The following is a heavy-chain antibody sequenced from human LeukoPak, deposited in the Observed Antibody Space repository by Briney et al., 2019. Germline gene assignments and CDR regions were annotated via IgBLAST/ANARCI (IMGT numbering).Heavy chain of an antibody. D-gene: IGHD5-18*01. CDR3: AKGAAMVPFDP. J-gene: IGHJ5*02. CDR2: NSGSGGST. V-gene: IGHV3-23*01. CDR1: GFTFCSFA. Sequence: GGSLRLSCAASGFTFCSFAMSWDGPAPGKGLVWVSANSGSGGSTYYADSEKGRFTISTDNSKTTLYLQMNSLRAEDTAVYYCAKGAAMVPFDPWGQGTLVTVSS.